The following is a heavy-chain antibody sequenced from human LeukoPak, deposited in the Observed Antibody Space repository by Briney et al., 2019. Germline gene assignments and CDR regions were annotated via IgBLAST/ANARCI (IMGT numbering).Heavy chain of an antibody. V-gene: IGHV4-34*01. Sequence: SETLSLTCAVYGGSFSGYYWSWIRQPPGKGLEWIGEINHSGSTNYNPSLKSRVTISVDRSKNQFSLKLSSVTAADTAVYYCARGHYDFWSGYSPFDYWGQGTLVTVSS. J-gene: IGHJ4*02. CDR3: ARGHYDFWSGYSPFDY. D-gene: IGHD3-3*01. CDR1: GGSFSGYY. CDR2: INHSGST.